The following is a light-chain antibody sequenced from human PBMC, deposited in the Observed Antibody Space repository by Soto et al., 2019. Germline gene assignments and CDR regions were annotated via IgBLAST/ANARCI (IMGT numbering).Light chain of an antibody. Sequence: QAVVTQPPSASGTPGQRVTISCSGSSSNIGSNSVHWYQQLPGTAPKLLIYSNNQRPSGVPDRFSGSKSGTSASLGISGLQSEDEADYYCATWDDSLSGRHVVFGGGTKLTVL. CDR2: SNN. V-gene: IGLV1-44*01. CDR3: ATWDDSLSGRHVV. CDR1: SSNIGSNS. J-gene: IGLJ2*01.